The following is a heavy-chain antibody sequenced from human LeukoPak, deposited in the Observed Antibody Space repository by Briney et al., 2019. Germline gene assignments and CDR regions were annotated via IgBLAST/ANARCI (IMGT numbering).Heavy chain of an antibody. V-gene: IGHV3-23*01. CDR2: IRGSGGST. CDR1: GFTFSSYG. Sequence: GGSLRLSCAASGFTFSSYGMSWVRQAPGKGLEWVSAIRGSGGSTYYADSVKGRFTISRDNSKNTLYLQMNSLRAEDTAVYYCAKERVAGTCYYYYGMDVWGQGTTVTVSS. CDR3: AKERVAGTCYYYYGMDV. D-gene: IGHD6-19*01. J-gene: IGHJ6*02.